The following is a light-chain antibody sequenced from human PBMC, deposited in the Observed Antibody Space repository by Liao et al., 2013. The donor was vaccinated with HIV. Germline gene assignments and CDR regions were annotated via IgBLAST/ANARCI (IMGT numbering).Light chain of an antibody. CDR1: NIGDES. V-gene: IGLV3-21*01. CDR3: QAWDRNTAI. CDR2: YDT. Sequence: SYELTQPPSVSVAPGKTAKITCGGNNIGDESVHWFQQKPGQAPLKVIAYDTRRPSGIPERFSGSSSGNTATLTITGVEAGDEADYYCQAWDRNTAIFGGGTKLTVL. J-gene: IGLJ2*01.